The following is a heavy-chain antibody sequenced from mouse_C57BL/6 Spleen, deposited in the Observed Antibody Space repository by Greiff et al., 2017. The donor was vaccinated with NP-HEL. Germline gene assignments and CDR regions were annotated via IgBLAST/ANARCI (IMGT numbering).Heavy chain of an antibody. Sequence: EVKVEESGGGLVKPGGSLKLSCAASGFTFSSYAMSWVRQTPEKRLEWVATISDGGSYTYYPDNVKGRFTISRDNAKNNLYLQMSHLKSEDTAMYYWARELGYYYAMDDWGQGTSVTVSS. CDR3: ARELGYYYAMDD. D-gene: IGHD4-1*01. J-gene: IGHJ4*01. CDR1: GFTFSSYA. CDR2: ISDGGSYT. V-gene: IGHV5-4*03.